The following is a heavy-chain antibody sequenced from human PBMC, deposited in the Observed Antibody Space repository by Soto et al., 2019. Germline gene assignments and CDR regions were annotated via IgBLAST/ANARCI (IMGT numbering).Heavy chain of an antibody. V-gene: IGHV3-23*01. D-gene: IGHD2-2*01. CDR2: ISGSGGST. Sequence: EVQLLESGGGLVQPGGSLRLSCAASGFTFSSYAMSWVRQAPGKGLEWVSAISGSGGSTYYADSVKGRFTISRDNSKNTLYLQMNSLRAGDTAVYYCAKEMAIVVVPAAIGYYYYGMDVWGQGTTVTVSS. CDR1: GFTFSSYA. CDR3: AKEMAIVVVPAAIGYYYYGMDV. J-gene: IGHJ6*02.